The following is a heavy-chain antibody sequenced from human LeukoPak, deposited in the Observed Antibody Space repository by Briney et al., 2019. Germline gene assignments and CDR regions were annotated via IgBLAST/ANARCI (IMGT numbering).Heavy chain of an antibody. V-gene: IGHV3-23*01. D-gene: IGHD1-14*01. Sequence: GGSLRLSCVASGFSFSIYGMNWVRQAPGKGLEWVSTISDSGGNTHYADSVKGRFTISRDNSKNTLYLQMNSLRAEDTAVYYCAKDRILGHVPVFWGQGTLVTVSS. J-gene: IGHJ4*02. CDR1: GFSFSIYG. CDR3: AKDRILGHVPVF. CDR2: ISDSGGNT.